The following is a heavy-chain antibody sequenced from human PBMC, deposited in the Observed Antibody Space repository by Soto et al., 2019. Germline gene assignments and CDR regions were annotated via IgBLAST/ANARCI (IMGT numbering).Heavy chain of an antibody. Sequence: QVQRVESGGGVVQPGRSLRLSCAASGFTFSSYGMHWVRQAPGKGLDWVEVISYDGSNNYYADSVKGRFTISRDNSKNTLYLQMNSLRAEDTAVYYCAKPSGSSSTGWFDPWGQGTLVTVSS. CDR1: GFTFSSYG. CDR3: AKPSGSSSTGWFDP. J-gene: IGHJ5*02. D-gene: IGHD1-26*01. V-gene: IGHV3-30*18. CDR2: ISYDGSNN.